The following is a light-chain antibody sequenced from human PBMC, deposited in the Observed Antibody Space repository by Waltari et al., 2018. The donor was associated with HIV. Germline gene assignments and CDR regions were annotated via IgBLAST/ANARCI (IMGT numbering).Light chain of an antibody. V-gene: IGKV4-1*01. Sequence: DIVMTQSPDSLAVSLGERATTTCKSSQSVLYSSNSKNYLAWYQQKPGQPPKLLIYWASTRESGVPDRFSGSGSGTDFTLTISSLQAEDVAVYYCQQYYSTPRTFGGGTKVEIK. CDR3: QQYYSTPRT. CDR2: WAS. CDR1: QSVLYSSNSKNY. J-gene: IGKJ4*01.